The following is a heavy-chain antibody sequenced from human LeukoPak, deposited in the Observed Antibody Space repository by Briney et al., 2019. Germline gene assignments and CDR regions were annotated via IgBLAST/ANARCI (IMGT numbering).Heavy chain of an antibody. V-gene: IGHV3-7*01. D-gene: IGHD6-19*01. J-gene: IGHJ4*02. CDR1: GFTFSSFS. CDR3: ARSLRVAVAASY. CDR2: IKHDESEK. Sequence: PGGSLRLSCAASGFTFSSFSMTWVRQAPGKGLEWVANIKHDESEKNYVDSVKGRFTISRDNAKNSLYLQMNSLTAEDTAIYYCARSLRVAVAASYWGQGTLVTVSS.